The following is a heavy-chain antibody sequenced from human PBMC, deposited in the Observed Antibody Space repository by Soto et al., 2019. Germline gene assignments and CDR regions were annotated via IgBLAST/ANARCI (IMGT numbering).Heavy chain of an antibody. D-gene: IGHD4-17*01. V-gene: IGHV3-74*01. CDR3: ARVLELDYGDYVAPWDFDY. CDR2: INSDGSST. CDR1: GFTFSSYW. Sequence: PGGSLRLSCAASGFTFSSYWMHWVRQAPGKGLVWVSRINSDGSSTSYADSVKGRFTISRDNAKNTLYLQMNSLRAEDTAVYYCARVLELDYGDYVAPWDFDYWGQGTLVTV. J-gene: IGHJ4*02.